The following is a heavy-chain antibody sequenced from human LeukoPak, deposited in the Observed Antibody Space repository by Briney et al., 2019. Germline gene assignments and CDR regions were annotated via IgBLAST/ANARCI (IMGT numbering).Heavy chain of an antibody. CDR3: ARGLAPETHSVTRNWFDP. CDR1: VGTFSIYA. D-gene: IGHD4-17*01. Sequence: SVKVSCKASVGTFSIYATSCVRQAPGQGLEWMGEIIPIFGTANYAQKFQGRVTITTDESTSTAYMELSSLRSEDTAVYYCARGLAPETHSVTRNWFDPWGQGTLVTVSS. V-gene: IGHV1-69*05. CDR2: IIPIFGTA. J-gene: IGHJ5*02.